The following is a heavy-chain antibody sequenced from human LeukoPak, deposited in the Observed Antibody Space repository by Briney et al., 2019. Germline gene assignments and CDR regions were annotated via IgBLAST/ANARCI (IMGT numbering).Heavy chain of an antibody. D-gene: IGHD3-22*01. CDR3: ARATSSGYYYYAFDI. Sequence: GGSLRLSCAASGFTVSSNYMSWVRQAPGKGLEWVSVIYSGGSTYYADSVKGRFTISRDNSKNTLYLQMNSLRAEDTAVYYCARATSSGYYYYAFDIWGQGTMVTVSS. CDR2: IYSGGST. J-gene: IGHJ3*02. CDR1: GFTVSSNY. V-gene: IGHV3-53*01.